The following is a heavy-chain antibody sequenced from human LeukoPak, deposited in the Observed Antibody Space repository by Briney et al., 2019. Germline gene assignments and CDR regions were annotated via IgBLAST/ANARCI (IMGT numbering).Heavy chain of an antibody. CDR1: EFTFSSYS. J-gene: IGHJ4*02. V-gene: IGHV3-21*01. CDR3: ARGAGYCTSTSCHLWSDY. D-gene: IGHD2-2*01. CDR2: ISSSSNI. Sequence: GGSLRLSCAASEFTFSSYSMNWVRQAPGKGLEWVSSISSSSNIYYADSVKGRFAVSRDNAKNEMYLQMNSLRAEDTAVYFCARGAGYCTSTSCHLWSDYWGRGTLVTVSS.